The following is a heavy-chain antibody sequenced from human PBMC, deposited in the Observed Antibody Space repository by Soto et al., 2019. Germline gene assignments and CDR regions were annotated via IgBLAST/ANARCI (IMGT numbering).Heavy chain of an antibody. CDR3: STRAYAYPLNFDY. V-gene: IGHV1-18*01. Sequence: QVQLVQSGAEVKKPGASVKVSCKASGYTFPNYGISWVRQAPGRGLEWMAWISAYNGNTNYAQKLQGRVTMTTNVSTSTAYMELRSLRSDDTAVYYCSTRAYAYPLNFDYWGQGTLVTVSS. J-gene: IGHJ4*02. D-gene: IGHD5-12*01. CDR2: ISAYNGNT. CDR1: GYTFPNYG.